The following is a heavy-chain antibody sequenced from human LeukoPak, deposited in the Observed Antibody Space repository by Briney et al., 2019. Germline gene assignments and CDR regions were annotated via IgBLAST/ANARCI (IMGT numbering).Heavy chain of an antibody. D-gene: IGHD5-24*01. CDR1: GFTVSSNY. CDR2: IYSGGST. CDR3: ASGSEDGYNPGGYFDY. J-gene: IGHJ4*02. V-gene: IGHV3-66*01. Sequence: GGSLRLSCAASGFTVSSNYMSWVRQAPGKGLEWVSVIYSGGSTYYADSVKGRFTISRDNSKNTLYLQMNSLRAEDTAVYYCASGSEDGYNPGGYFDYWGQGTLVTVSS.